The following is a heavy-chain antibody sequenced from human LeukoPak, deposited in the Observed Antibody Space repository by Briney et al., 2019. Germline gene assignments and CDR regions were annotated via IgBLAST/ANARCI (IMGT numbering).Heavy chain of an antibody. D-gene: IGHD5-24*01. J-gene: IGHJ4*02. CDR1: GFTFSSYG. V-gene: IGHV3-21*01. Sequence: WGSLCLSCAASGFTFSSYGMNWVRQAPGKGLEWVSFISTSSSYIYFADSVKGRVTISRDNAKNSLYPQMNSLRGEDTAVYYCAEGGGDGHFDYWDQRCLVTVSS. CDR3: AEGGGDGHFDY. CDR2: ISTSSSYI.